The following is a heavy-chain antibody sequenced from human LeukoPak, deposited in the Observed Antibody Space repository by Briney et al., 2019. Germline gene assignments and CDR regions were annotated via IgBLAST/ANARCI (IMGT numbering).Heavy chain of an antibody. V-gene: IGHV1-18*01. D-gene: IGHD5-18*01. CDR2: ISAYNGNT. Sequence: YTFXXYXISWVRQAPGQGLEWMGWISAYNGNTNYAQKLQGRVTMTTDTSTSTAYMELRSLRSDDTAVYYCARVHRYSYGSPDAFDIWGQGTMVTVSS. J-gene: IGHJ3*02. CDR1: YTFXXYX. CDR3: ARVHRYSYGSPDAFDI.